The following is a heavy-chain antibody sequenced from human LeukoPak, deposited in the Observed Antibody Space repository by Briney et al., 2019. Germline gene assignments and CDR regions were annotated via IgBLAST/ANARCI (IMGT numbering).Heavy chain of an antibody. D-gene: IGHD3-22*01. CDR1: GFTFSSYA. V-gene: IGHV3-23*01. J-gene: IGHJ6*02. CDR3: ARDRRDTYYYDSSGYFYGMDV. Sequence: GGSLRLSCAAPGFTFSSYAMTWVRQAPGKGLEWVSAISGSGGSTYYADSVKGRFTISRDNAKNSLYLQMNSLRAEDTAVYYCARDRRDTYYYDSSGYFYGMDVWGQGTTVTVSS. CDR2: ISGSGGST.